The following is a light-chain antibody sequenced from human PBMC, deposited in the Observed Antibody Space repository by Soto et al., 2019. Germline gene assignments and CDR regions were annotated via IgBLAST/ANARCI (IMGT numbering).Light chain of an antibody. V-gene: IGLV1-44*01. CDR1: SSNIGSNT. CDR3: AAWDDSLNGPV. J-gene: IGLJ1*01. Sequence: QSVLTQPPSASGTPGQRVIISCSGSSSNIGSNTVNWYQQLPGTAPKLLIYSNNQRPSGVPDRFSGSKSGTSASLAISGLQSGDEADYYCAAWDDSLNGPVFGTGTKVTVL. CDR2: SNN.